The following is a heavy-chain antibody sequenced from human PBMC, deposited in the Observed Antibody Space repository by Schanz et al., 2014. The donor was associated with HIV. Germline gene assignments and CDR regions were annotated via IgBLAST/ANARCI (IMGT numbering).Heavy chain of an antibody. Sequence: QVQLVQSGAEVKKPGASVKVSCKASGYTFTSQYMHWVRQAPGQGLEWMGGIIPVFGTANYAQKFQGRVTINADQSTTTVYMYLSSLRFEDTAVYYCASHGEGITMIVVVNGGYYGMDVWGQGTTVTVSS. CDR1: GYTFTSQY. J-gene: IGHJ6*02. D-gene: IGHD3-22*01. V-gene: IGHV1-46*01. CDR2: IIPVFGTA. CDR3: ASHGEGITMIVVVNGGYYGMDV.